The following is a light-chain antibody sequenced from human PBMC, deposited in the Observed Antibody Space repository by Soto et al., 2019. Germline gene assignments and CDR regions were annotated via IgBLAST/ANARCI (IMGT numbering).Light chain of an antibody. J-gene: IGLJ3*02. CDR3: QSFDSDWSVV. CDR2: GSN. V-gene: IGLV1-40*01. Sequence: QSVLTQAPSVSGAPGQRVTIYCTGSSSNIGAGNDVRWYQQLPGTAPKLLIYGSNNRPSGVPDRFSVSKSGTSASLAITGLQAEDEADYYCQSFDSDWSVVFGGGTKVTVL. CDR1: SSNIGAGND.